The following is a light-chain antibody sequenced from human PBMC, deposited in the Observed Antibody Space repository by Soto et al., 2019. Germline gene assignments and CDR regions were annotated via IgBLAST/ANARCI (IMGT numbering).Light chain of an antibody. V-gene: IGKV3-15*01. CDR2: RAS. J-gene: IGKJ1*01. CDR1: QNIYSN. CDR3: LQYHNLWA. Sequence: IVMTQSPATLSVSPGERVTLSCRASQNIYSNIAWYQQRPGQAPRLLIYRASTRATGVPARFSGSGSGTDFTLTISSLQSEDFTVDSCLQYHNLWAFGQGTKVEIK.